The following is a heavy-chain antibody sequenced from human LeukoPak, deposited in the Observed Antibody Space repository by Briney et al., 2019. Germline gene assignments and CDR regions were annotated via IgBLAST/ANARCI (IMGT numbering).Heavy chain of an antibody. V-gene: IGHV3-74*01. CDR1: GFTFSTYW. D-gene: IGHD4-17*01. Sequence: PGGSLRLSCAASGFTFSTYWMHWVRQAPGKGLVWVSRINSDGSGASYADSVKGRFTISRDNAKNTLYLQMNSLRAEDTAVYYCAKDLYGDYGIDCWGQGTLVTVSS. CDR2: INSDGSGA. CDR3: AKDLYGDYGIDC. J-gene: IGHJ4*02.